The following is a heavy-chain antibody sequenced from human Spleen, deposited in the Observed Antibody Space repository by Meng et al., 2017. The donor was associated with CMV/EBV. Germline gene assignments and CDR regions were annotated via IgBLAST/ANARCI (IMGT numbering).Heavy chain of an antibody. Sequence: SETLSLTCTVSGASLSSYFWSWIRQPPGEGLEWIGYIYSSGRTNYSPSLKSRVTMSVDTSKNQFSLKLNSVAAADTAVYYCATLGAGSQFDYWGQGVRVTVSS. D-gene: IGHD1-26*01. CDR2: IYSSGRT. CDR1: GASLSSYF. V-gene: IGHV4-59*01. CDR3: ATLGAGSQFDY. J-gene: IGHJ4*02.